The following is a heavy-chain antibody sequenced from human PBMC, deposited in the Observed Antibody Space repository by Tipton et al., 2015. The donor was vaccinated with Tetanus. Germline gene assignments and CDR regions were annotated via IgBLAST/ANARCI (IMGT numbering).Heavy chain of an antibody. Sequence: TLSLTCTVSGGSISSYHWSWIRQPPGKGLEWIGYIHYSGGTNYNPSLTSAVTMSVDTAKNHFSLTVNSATAADTAVYYCARETPGAGHFDYWGQGTPVTVSS. CDR3: ARETPGAGHFDY. J-gene: IGHJ4*02. V-gene: IGHV4-59*01. D-gene: IGHD1-14*01. CDR2: IHYSGGT. CDR1: GGSISSYH.